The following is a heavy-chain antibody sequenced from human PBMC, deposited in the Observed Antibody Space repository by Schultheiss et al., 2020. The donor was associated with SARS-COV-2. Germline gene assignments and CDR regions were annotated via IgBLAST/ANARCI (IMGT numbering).Heavy chain of an antibody. CDR2: IYYSGST. CDR3: ARGTGYSSGGLIDY. CDR1: GGSISSGGYY. J-gene: IGHJ4*02. Sequence: SETLSLTCTVSGGSISSGGYYWSWIRQPPGKGLEWIGYIYYSGSTYYNPSLKSRVTISVDTSKNQFSLKLSSVTAADTAVYYCARGTGYSSGGLIDYWGQGTLVTVSS. V-gene: IGHV4-31*03. D-gene: IGHD6-19*01.